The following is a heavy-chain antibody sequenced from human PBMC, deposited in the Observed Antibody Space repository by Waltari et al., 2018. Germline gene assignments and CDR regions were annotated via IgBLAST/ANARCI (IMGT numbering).Heavy chain of an antibody. D-gene: IGHD6-6*01. V-gene: IGHV3-30*18. CDR2: ISYDGSNK. CDR1: GFTFSSYG. J-gene: IGHJ6*02. CDR3: AKDSSSFHHYYGMDV. Sequence: QVQLVESGGGVVQPGRSLRLSCAASGFTFSSYGMHWVRQAPGKVLEWVAVISYDGSNKYYADSVKGRFTISRDNSKNTLYLQMNSLRAEDTAVYYCAKDSSSFHHYYGMDVWGQGTTVTVSS.